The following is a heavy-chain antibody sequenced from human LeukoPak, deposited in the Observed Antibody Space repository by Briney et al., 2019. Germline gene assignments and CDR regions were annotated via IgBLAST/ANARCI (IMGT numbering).Heavy chain of an antibody. V-gene: IGHV3-30*03. CDR2: VSFDGSNK. J-gene: IGHJ4*02. Sequence: GRSLRLSCAASGFTFSSYGMHWVRQTPDKGLEWVAIVSFDGSNKYYADSVKGRFSISRDNSKNTLYLQMNSLRAEDTAVYYCARDNYRPDTAMADPFDYWGRGTLVTVSS. D-gene: IGHD5-18*01. CDR3: ARDNYRPDTAMADPFDY. CDR1: GFTFSSYG.